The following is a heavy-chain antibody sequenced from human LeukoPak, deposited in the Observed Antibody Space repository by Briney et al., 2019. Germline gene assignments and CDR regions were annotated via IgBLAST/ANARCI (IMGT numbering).Heavy chain of an antibody. V-gene: IGHV3-74*01. CDR3: ARARSVVVPAAIFCCFDP. CDR2: INSDGSST. D-gene: IGHD2-2*02. CDR1: ALTFGNYW. J-gene: IGHJ5*02. Sequence: PAGSLRLSCAASALTFGNYWMHWVRQAPGKGLVWVSRINSDGSSTTYADSVKGRFTIPRDNAKNTLYLQMNSLRAEDTAVYYCARARSVVVPAAIFCCFDPWGQGTLVTVSS.